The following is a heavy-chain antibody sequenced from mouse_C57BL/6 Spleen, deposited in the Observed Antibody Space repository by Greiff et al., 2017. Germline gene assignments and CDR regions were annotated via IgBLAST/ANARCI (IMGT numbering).Heavy chain of an antibody. V-gene: IGHV1-5*01. CDR2: IYPGNSDT. Sequence: VQLQQSGTVLARPGASVKMSCKTSGYTFTSYWMHWVKQRPGQGLEWIGAIYPGNSDTSYNQKFKGKAKLTAVTSASTAYMELSSLTNEDSAVYYCTRSDYGNYVGYFDDWGQGTTLTVAS. D-gene: IGHD2-1*01. J-gene: IGHJ2*01. CDR3: TRSDYGNYVGYFDD. CDR1: GYTFTSYW.